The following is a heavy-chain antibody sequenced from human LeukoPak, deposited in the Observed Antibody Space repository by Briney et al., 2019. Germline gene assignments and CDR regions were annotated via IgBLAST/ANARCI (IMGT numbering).Heavy chain of an antibody. CDR3: ARDSPDVAVVGPHTDAFDL. D-gene: IGHD2-15*01. Sequence: PGGSLRLSCSASGFTFTGYAMNWVRQAPGKGLEWLSYITGSAGTIYYADSVKDRFTISRDNAKNSLFLQMNSLRDEDTAVCYCARDSPDVAVVGPHTDAFDLWGQGTMVTVSS. CDR1: GFTFTGYA. V-gene: IGHV3-48*02. CDR2: ITGSAGTI. J-gene: IGHJ3*01.